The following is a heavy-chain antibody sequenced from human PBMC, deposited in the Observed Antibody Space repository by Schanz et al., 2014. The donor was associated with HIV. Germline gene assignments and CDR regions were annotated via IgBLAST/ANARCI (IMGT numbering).Heavy chain of an antibody. CDR3: ARDSGPGIY. CDR2: IKQDGSEK. CDR1: GFTFSNYW. D-gene: IGHD3-10*01. V-gene: IGHV3-7*01. J-gene: IGHJ4*02. Sequence: EVQLVESGGGLVQPGGSLRLSCEGSGFTFSNYWMSWVRQAPGKGLEWVANIKQDGSEKHYVASVKGRFTISRDNAKNSLYLQMSSLRADDTAVYYCARDSGPGIYWGQGTLVTVSS.